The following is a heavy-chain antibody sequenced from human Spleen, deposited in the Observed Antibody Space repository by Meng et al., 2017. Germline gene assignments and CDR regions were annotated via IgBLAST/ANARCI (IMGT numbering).Heavy chain of an antibody. V-gene: IGHV3-33*01. Sequence: GGSLRLSCAASGFTFSSNGMHWVRQAPGKGLEWLALIWYDGSNKYYSDSVKGRFTISRDNSKNTLYLQMNSLRAEDTAVYYCARDLGGWLDYWGQGTLVTVSS. D-gene: IGHD6-19*01. CDR2: IWYDGSNK. CDR3: ARDLGGWLDY. CDR1: GFTFSSNG. J-gene: IGHJ4*02.